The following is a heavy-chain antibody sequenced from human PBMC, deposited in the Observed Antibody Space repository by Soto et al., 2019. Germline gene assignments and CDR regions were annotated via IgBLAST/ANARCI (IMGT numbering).Heavy chain of an antibody. CDR1: GFTFSSYA. V-gene: IGHV3-23*01. CDR2: ISGSGGST. Sequence: GGSLRLSCAASGFTFSSYAMSWVRQAPGKGLEWVSAISGSGGSTYYADSVKGRFTISRDNSKNTLYLQMNSLRAEDTAVYYCAGIVVVVAAPALGMDVWGQGTTVTVSS. J-gene: IGHJ6*02. D-gene: IGHD2-15*01. CDR3: AGIVVVVAAPALGMDV.